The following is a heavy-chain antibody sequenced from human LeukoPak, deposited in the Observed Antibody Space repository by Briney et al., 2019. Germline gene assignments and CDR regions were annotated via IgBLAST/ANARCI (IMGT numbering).Heavy chain of an antibody. CDR3: AREYSSSSGTYSSYTVMEV. J-gene: IGHJ6*04. CDR2: INPSGGST. Sequence: ASVKVSCKASGYTFTSYYMHWVRQAPGQGLEWMGIINPSGGSTSYAQKFQGRVTMTRDTSTSTVYMELSSLRSEDTAVYYCAREYSSSSGTYSSYTVMEVWGKGITVTASS. D-gene: IGHD6-6*01. V-gene: IGHV1-46*01. CDR1: GYTFTSYY.